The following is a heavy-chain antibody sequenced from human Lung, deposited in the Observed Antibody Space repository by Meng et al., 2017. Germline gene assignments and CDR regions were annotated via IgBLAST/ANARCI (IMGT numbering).Heavy chain of an antibody. V-gene: IGHV2-5*02. CDR1: GFSLSTSGVG. Sequence: QITLKESGPTLVKPTQTLTLTCTFSGFSLSTSGVGVGWIRQPPGKALEWLALIYWDHDKAYSPSLKSRLTITKDTPKNLVVLTMTNMDPVDTATYYCAQRRLIHSGNYGGGLDYWGQGTLVTVSS. D-gene: IGHD1-26*01. CDR3: AQRRLIHSGNYGGGLDY. J-gene: IGHJ4*02. CDR2: IYWDHDK.